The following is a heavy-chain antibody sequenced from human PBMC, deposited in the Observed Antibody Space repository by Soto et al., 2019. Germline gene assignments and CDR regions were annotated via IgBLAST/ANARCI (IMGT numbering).Heavy chain of an antibody. Sequence: GASVKVSCKASGYTFTSYAMXWVRXXXGQRLEWMGWIDAGNGNTKYSQKFQGRVTITRDTSASTAYMELSSLRSEDTAVYYCARLLGGYRTKYFDYWGQGTLVTVS. J-gene: IGHJ4*02. CDR1: GYTFTSYA. CDR3: ARLLGGYRTKYFDY. CDR2: IDAGNGNT. V-gene: IGHV1-3*01. D-gene: IGHD5-12*01.